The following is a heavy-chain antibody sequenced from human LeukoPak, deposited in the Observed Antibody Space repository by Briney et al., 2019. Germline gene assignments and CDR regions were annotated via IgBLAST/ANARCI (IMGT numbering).Heavy chain of an antibody. CDR2: INSDGSST. CDR1: GFTFSSYW. V-gene: IGHV3-74*01. CDR3: ERGGAAAAFDY. J-gene: IGHJ4*02. Sequence: PGGSLRLSCVVSGFTFSSYWMHWVRQAPGKGLVWVSRINSDGSSTSYADSVKGRFTISRDNAKNTLYLQMNSLRAEDTAVYYCERGGAAAAFDYWGQGTLVTVSP. D-gene: IGHD6-13*01.